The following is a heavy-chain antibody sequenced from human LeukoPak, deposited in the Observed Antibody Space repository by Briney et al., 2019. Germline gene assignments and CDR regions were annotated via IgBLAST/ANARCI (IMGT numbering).Heavy chain of an antibody. CDR2: VSAKTGDT. D-gene: IGHD5/OR15-5a*01. Sequence: ASVKVSCKASGYTFTNYGITWVRQAPGQGLEWMGWVSAKTGDTNYAQKFQGRVTMTADTSTSTVYMELRSLRSDDTAVFYCARTLASIIDYWGQGTLVTVSS. V-gene: IGHV1-18*01. CDR3: ARTLASIIDY. J-gene: IGHJ4*02. CDR1: GYTFTNYG.